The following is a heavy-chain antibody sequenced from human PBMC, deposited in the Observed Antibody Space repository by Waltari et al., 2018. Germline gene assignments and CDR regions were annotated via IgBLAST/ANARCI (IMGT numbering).Heavy chain of an antibody. CDR1: GYSFSDYW. J-gene: IGHJ5*02. D-gene: IGHD3-3*01. CDR2: IYPDDPDT. V-gene: IGHV5-51*01. CDR3: ARLGGVVVTPGWLDP. Sequence: EVQLVQSGAEVKKPGESLKISCKASGYSFSDYWIAWVRQTPGKGLEWMGIIYPDDPDTRYNPASQGQVTISADKSISTAYLQWSSLKASDSAMYYCARLGGVVVTPGWLDPWGQGTLVTVSS.